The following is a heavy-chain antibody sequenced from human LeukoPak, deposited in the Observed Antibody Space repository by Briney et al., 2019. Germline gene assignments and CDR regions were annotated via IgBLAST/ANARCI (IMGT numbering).Heavy chain of an antibody. J-gene: IGHJ4*02. Sequence: SETLSLTCAVYGGSFSGYYWSWIRQPPGKGLEWIGEINHSGSTNYNPSLKSRVTISVDTSKNQFSLKLSSVTAADTAVYYCARARSRFDYWGQGTLVTVSS. V-gene: IGHV4-34*01. CDR1: GGSFSGYY. CDR2: INHSGST. CDR3: ARARSRFDY.